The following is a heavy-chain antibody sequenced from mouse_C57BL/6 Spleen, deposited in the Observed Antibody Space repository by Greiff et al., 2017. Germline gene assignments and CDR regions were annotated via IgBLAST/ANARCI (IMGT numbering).Heavy chain of an antibody. D-gene: IGHD2-4*01. V-gene: IGHV1-22*01. CDR3: ARGGIYYDYDGFAY. J-gene: IGHJ3*01. CDR2: INPNNGGT. Sequence: EVQLVESGPELVKPGASVKMSCKASGYTFTDYNMHWVKQSHGKSLEWIGYINPNNGGTSYNQKFKGKATLTVNKSSSTAYMELRSLTSEDSAVYYCARGGIYYDYDGFAYWGQGTLVTVSA. CDR1: GYTFTDYN.